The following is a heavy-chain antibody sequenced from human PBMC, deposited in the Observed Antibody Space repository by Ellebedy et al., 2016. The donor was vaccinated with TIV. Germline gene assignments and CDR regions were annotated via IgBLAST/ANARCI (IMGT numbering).Heavy chain of an antibody. CDR2: IWYDGSNE. Sequence: PGGSLRLSCAASGFTFSGYGMHWVRQAPGKGLEWVAVIWYDGSNEYYADSVKGRFTISRDNSKNTLYLQMNSLRAEDTAVYYCAKRVATMVRGVYYFDYWGQGTLVTVSS. D-gene: IGHD3-10*01. CDR3: AKRVATMVRGVYYFDY. J-gene: IGHJ4*02. V-gene: IGHV3-33*06. CDR1: GFTFSGYG.